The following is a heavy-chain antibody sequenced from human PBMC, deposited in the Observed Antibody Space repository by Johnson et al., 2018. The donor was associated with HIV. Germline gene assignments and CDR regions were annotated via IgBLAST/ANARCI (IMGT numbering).Heavy chain of an antibody. CDR2: IWYDGSNK. CDR1: GFTFSSYG. CDR3: AKGKQLSQDAFDI. Sequence: QVQLVESGGGVVQPGRSLRLSCAASGFTFSSYGMHWVRQAPGKGLEWVAVIWYDGSNKYYADSVKGRFTISRDNSKNTLYVQMNRLRAEDTAVYYCAKGKQLSQDAFDIWGQGTMVTVSS. V-gene: IGHV3-33*06. D-gene: IGHD6-13*01. J-gene: IGHJ3*02.